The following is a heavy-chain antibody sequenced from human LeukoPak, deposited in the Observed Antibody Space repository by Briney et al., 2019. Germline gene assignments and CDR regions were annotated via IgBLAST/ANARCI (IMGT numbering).Heavy chain of an antibody. CDR1: GYTFTSYG. CDR3: ARDRLPNWFDP. Sequence: GASVKVSCKASGYTFTSYGISWVRQAPGQGLEWMGWISAYNGNTNYAQKLQGRVTVTTDTSTSAAYMELRSLRSDDTAVYYCARDRLPNWFDPWGQGTLVTVSS. CDR2: ISAYNGNT. D-gene: IGHD5-12*01. V-gene: IGHV1-18*01. J-gene: IGHJ5*02.